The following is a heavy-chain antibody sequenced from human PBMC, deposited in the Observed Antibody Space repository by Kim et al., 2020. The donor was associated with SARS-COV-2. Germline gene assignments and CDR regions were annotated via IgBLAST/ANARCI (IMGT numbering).Heavy chain of an antibody. CDR2: IKSKTDGGTT. V-gene: IGHV3-15*01. D-gene: IGHD3-10*01. Sequence: GGSLRLSCAASGFTFSNAWMSWVRQAPGKGLEWVGRIKSKTDGGTTDYAAPVKGRFTISRDDSKNTLYLQMNSLKTEDTAVYYCIRVEYYYGSGSYYKDAFDIWGHGTMVTVSS. J-gene: IGHJ3*02. CDR3: IRVEYYYGSGSYYKDAFDI. CDR1: GFTFSNAW.